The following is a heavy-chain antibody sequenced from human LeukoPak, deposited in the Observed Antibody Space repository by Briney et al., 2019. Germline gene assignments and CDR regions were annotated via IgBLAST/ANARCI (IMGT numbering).Heavy chain of an antibody. CDR3: ARHPTGCYNLFDY. V-gene: IGHV4-59*08. Sequence: PSETLSLTCTVSGDSISSYQWSWIRQPPGKGLEWIGYIYYSGGSNYNPSLKSRVTISIDTSKPQFSLKLNSVTAADTAVYYCARHPTGCYNLFDYWGQGTLVIVSS. J-gene: IGHJ4*02. CDR1: GDSISSYQ. CDR2: IYYSGGS. D-gene: IGHD5-24*01.